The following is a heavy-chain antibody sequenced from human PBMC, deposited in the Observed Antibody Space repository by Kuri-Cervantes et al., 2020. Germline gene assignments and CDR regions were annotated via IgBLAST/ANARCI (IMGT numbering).Heavy chain of an antibody. CDR1: GGSISSYY. D-gene: IGHD6-13*01. CDR2: ISSSGSTI. CDR3: ARGLWIAAAGTFFDY. J-gene: IGHJ4*02. V-gene: IGHV3-11*04. Sequence: LSLTCTVSGGSISSYYWSWIRQPAGKGLEWVSYISSSGSTIYYADSVKGRFTISRDNAKNSLYLQMNSLRDEDTAVYYCARGLWIAAAGTFFDYWGQGTLVTVSS.